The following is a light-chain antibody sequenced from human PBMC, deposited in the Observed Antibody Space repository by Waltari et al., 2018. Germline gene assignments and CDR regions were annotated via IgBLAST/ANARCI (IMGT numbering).Light chain of an antibody. CDR3: SAFAGSNNFGV. Sequence: QSALTQPPSASGSPGQSVTISCTGTSRDIGGSNFASWYQQRPGKAPRFLIYDVNTRPSGVSDRFSGSKSGNTASLTVSGLQPDDEATYYCSAFAGSNNFGVFGGGTKLTVL. V-gene: IGLV2-8*01. CDR2: DVN. J-gene: IGLJ3*02. CDR1: SRDIGGSNF.